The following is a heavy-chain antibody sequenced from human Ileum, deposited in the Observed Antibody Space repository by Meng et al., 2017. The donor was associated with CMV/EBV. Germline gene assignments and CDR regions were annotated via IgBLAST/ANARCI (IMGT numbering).Heavy chain of an antibody. D-gene: IGHD3-10*02. Sequence: SETLSLTCAISGDSVPSNSAAWNWIRQSPSRGLEWLGRTYYRSKWYNDYAVSVKSRITFNPDTSKNQLSLMLNSVPPEDTAVYYCARYVYGHYYFDFWGQGTLVTVSS. CDR1: GDSVPSNSAA. V-gene: IGHV6-1*01. CDR3: ARYVYGHYYFDF. CDR2: TYYRSKWYN. J-gene: IGHJ4*02.